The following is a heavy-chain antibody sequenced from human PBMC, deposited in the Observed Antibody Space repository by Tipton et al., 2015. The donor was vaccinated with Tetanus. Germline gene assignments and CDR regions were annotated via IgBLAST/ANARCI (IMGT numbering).Heavy chain of an antibody. D-gene: IGHD2-15*01. V-gene: IGHV3-21*01. Sequence: SLRLSCAASGSTFSSFGMTWVRQAPGKGLEWVSSITGSSSYIYYADSVKGRFTISRDNAKNSLYLQMNSLRAEDTAMYYCARVPGAGVGYCSGGNCHYFDYWGQGTLVTVSS. CDR3: ARVPGAGVGYCSGGNCHYFDY. CDR2: ITGSSSYI. CDR1: GSTFSSFG. J-gene: IGHJ4*02.